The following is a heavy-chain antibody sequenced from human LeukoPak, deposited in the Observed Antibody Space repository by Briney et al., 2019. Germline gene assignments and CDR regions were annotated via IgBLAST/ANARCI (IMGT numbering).Heavy chain of an antibody. CDR2: IYSHGNT. Sequence: ASETLSLTCTVSGGSITSYYWSWIRQPAGKALEWIGRIYSHGNTHYNPSLRSRATMSVDMSKNHFSLKLSSVTAADTAVYYCARFMVRGVIRPHGRFDYWGQGTLVTVSS. D-gene: IGHD3-10*01. V-gene: IGHV4-4*07. CDR3: ARFMVRGVIRPHGRFDY. J-gene: IGHJ4*02. CDR1: GGSITSYY.